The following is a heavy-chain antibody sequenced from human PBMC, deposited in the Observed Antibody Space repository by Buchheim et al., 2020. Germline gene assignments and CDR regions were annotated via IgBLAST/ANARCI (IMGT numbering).Heavy chain of an antibody. CDR3: AKGGSSSVYYYYGMDV. D-gene: IGHD6-6*01. CDR2: IDGGGGSS. V-gene: IGHV3-23*01. CDR1: GFTFSTYA. Sequence: EVQLLESGGGFIQPGGSRRLSCAASGFTFSTYALSWVRQAPGKGLEWVSVIDGGGGSSYYADSVKGRFTISRDNPNNTLFLQMNNLKAEDTALYYCAKGGSSSVYYYYGMDVWGQGTT. J-gene: IGHJ6*02.